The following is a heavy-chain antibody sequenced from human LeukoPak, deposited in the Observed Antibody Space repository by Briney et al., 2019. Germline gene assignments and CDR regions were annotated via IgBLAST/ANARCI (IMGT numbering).Heavy chain of an antibody. J-gene: IGHJ4*02. CDR1: GYTFTSYG. Sequence: ASVKVSCKASGYTFTSYGISWVRQAPGQGLEWMEWISAYNGNTNYAQKLQGRVTMTTDTSTSTAYLELRSLRSDDTAVYYCARDSLTIFGVVCLAYWGQGTLVTVSS. CDR2: ISAYNGNT. D-gene: IGHD3-3*01. V-gene: IGHV1-18*01. CDR3: ARDSLTIFGVVCLAY.